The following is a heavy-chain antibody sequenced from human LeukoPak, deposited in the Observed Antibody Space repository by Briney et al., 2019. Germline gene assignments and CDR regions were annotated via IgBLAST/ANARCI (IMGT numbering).Heavy chain of an antibody. D-gene: IGHD2-8*01. J-gene: IGHJ5*02. Sequence: PSETLSLTCTVSGGSISSYYWSWIRQPAGKGLEWTGRIYTSGSTNYNPSLKSRVTISVDKSKNQFSLKLSSVTAADTAVYYCARGGLYGGWFDPWGQGTLVTVSS. CDR1: GGSISSYY. V-gene: IGHV4-4*07. CDR2: IYTSGST. CDR3: ARGGLYGGWFDP.